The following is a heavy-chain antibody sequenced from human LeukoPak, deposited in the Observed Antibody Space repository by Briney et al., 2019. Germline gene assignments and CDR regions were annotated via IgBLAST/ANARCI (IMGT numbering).Heavy chain of an antibody. V-gene: IGHV1-2*02. CDR2: INPNSGGT. CDR3: ARDLYDFWSGNPAYFDY. J-gene: IGHJ4*02. Sequence: ASVKVSCKASGYTFTGYYMHWVRQAPGQGLEWMGWINPNSGGTNYAQKFQGRVTMTRDTSISTAYMELRSLRSDDTAVYYCARDLYDFWSGNPAYFDYWGQGTLVTVSS. CDR1: GYTFTGYY. D-gene: IGHD3-3*01.